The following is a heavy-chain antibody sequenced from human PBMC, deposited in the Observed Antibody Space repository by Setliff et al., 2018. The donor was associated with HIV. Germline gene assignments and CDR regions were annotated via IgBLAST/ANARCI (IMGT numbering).Heavy chain of an antibody. CDR1: GGTFSSYS. J-gene: IGHJ4*02. D-gene: IGHD3-22*01. V-gene: IGHV1-69*13. CDR2: IIPLFGSA. Sequence: SVKVSCKTSGGTFSSYSITWVRQAPGQGLEWMGGIIPLFGSADYAQRFQGRVTITADESTSTAYMELTSLRSEDTAMYYCAKGSPRYDSRGHPDSWGQGTLVTVSS. CDR3: AKGSPRYDSRGHPDS.